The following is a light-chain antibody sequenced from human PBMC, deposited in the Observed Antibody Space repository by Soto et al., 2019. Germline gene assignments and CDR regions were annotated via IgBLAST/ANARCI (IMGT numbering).Light chain of an antibody. V-gene: IGKV3-15*01. CDR3: LQYNNWPRT. J-gene: IGKJ1*01. CDR1: QSVSSD. CDR2: GAS. Sequence: EIVLTQSPATLSLFPGEGATLSCRASQSVSSDLAWYHQKPGQAPRLLIYGASTRATGIPARFSGSGSGTEFTLTINSLQSEDFAVYFCLQYNNWPRTFGQGT.